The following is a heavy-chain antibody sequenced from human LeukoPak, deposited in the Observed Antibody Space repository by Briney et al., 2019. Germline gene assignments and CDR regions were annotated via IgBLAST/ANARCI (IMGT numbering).Heavy chain of an antibody. CDR2: ISSNSDYI. J-gene: IGHJ4*02. V-gene: IGHV3-21*01. CDR3: ARDGPGWSRDY. Sequence: GGSLRLSCAASGFTFSSYSMHWLRQAPGKGLEWVSSISSNSDYIYYADSVKGRFTISRANAEKSLYLQMNSLRAEDTAVFYCARDGPGWSRDYWGQGTRVTVSS. CDR1: GFTFSSYS. D-gene: IGHD2-15*01.